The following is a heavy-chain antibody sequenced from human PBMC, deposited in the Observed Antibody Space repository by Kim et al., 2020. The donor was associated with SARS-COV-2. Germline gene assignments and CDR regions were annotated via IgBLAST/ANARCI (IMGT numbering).Heavy chain of an antibody. J-gene: IGHJ4*02. CDR2: IAGGGDGT. V-gene: IGHV3-23*01. CDR1: GFIFNNYA. CDR3: TKRNRGNAYNPGDH. D-gene: IGHD1-1*01. Sequence: GGSLRLSCAASGFIFNNYAMSWVRQAPGKGLEWVSAIAGGGDGTYYADSVKGRFTVSRDISKNTLYLQMNSLRTEDTAVYFCTKRNRGNAYNPGDHWGQGTPVTVSS.